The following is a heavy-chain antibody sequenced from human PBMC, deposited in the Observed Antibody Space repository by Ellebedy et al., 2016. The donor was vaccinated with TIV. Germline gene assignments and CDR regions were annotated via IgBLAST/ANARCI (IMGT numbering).Heavy chain of an antibody. Sequence: GESLKISCAASGFTVSSNYMSWVRQAPGKGLEWVSVIYSGGSTYYADSVKGRFTISRDNSKNTLYLQMNSLRAEDTAVYYCAREPEGVRDYWGQGTLVTVSS. CDR2: IYSGGST. J-gene: IGHJ4*02. CDR1: GFTVSSNY. D-gene: IGHD2-21*01. V-gene: IGHV3-66*01. CDR3: AREPEGVRDY.